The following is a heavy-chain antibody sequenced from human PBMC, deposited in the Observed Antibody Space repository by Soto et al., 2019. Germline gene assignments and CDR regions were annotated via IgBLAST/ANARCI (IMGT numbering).Heavy chain of an antibody. Sequence: SETLSLTCAVSGGSISSSNWWGWVRQPPGKGLECIGEIYHSGSTNYNPSIKSRATISLAKSKNQFSLKMSSVTSADTAVYYCASGRNSRWYAFDIGGQGA. CDR3: ASGRNSRWYAFDI. D-gene: IGHD6-19*01. V-gene: IGHV4-4*02. CDR2: IYHSGST. CDR1: GGSISSSNW. J-gene: IGHJ3*02.